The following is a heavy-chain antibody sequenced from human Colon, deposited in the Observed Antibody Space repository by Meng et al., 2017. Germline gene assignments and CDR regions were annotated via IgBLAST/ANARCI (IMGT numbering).Heavy chain of an antibody. CDR3: ARDGPGKRLSS. CDR1: GASVTSGGYS. J-gene: IGHJ5*02. CDR2: ISYPGSS. V-gene: IGHV4-31*03. Sequence: EWAAGAWTPVQHPPITGTVSGASVTSGGYSWTWTRQRPGKGLEWIVYISYPGSSDYNPSLKSRLTISVDRSKSLFSLNLTSVTAADTAVYFCARDGPGKRLSSWGPGKLVTVSS.